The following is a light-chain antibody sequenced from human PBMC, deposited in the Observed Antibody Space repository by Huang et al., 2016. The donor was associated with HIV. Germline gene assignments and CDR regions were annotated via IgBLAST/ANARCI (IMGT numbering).Light chain of an antibody. Sequence: DIQMTQSPSSLSASVGDSVTITCRASQDIDNYLAWYQQKPGKVTTLLIFAASALKSGVPPRLSGSGSGTHFSLNISSLQPEDVATYYCQKYNSAPITFGQGTRLEI. V-gene: IGKV1-27*01. J-gene: IGKJ5*01. CDR1: QDIDNY. CDR2: AAS. CDR3: QKYNSAPIT.